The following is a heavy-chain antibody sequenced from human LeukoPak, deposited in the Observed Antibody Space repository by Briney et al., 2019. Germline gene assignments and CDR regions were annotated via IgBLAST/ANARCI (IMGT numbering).Heavy chain of an antibody. CDR1: DFAFSTFT. CDR2: VSSSSRTI. V-gene: IGHV3-48*01. Sequence: GGSLRLSCAASDFAFSTFTMHWVRQAPGKGLEWVSSVSSSSRTINYADSVQGRSTVSRDNANNSMYLQINDLRREDTAVYYCARGSPRGGLDSWGQGTLVTVSS. J-gene: IGHJ4*02. D-gene: IGHD1-14*01. CDR3: ARGSPRGGLDS.